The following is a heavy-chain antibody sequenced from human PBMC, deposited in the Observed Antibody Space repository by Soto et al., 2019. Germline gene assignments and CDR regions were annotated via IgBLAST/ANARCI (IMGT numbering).Heavy chain of an antibody. CDR3: ARLLGGSGSTVDY. D-gene: IGHD2-15*01. CDR1: GFTFSSFA. Sequence: GGSLRLSCSASGFTFSSFAMSWVRQAPGKGLEWVSAIRGGGGGTYYADSVKGRFTISRDNSKNTQYLQMNSLRAEDTAVYYCARLLGGSGSTVDYWGQGTLVTVYS. CDR2: IRGGGGGT. J-gene: IGHJ4*02. V-gene: IGHV3-23*01.